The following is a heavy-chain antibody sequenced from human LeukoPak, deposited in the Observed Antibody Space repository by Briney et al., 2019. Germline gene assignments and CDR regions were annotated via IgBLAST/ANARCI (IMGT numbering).Heavy chain of an antibody. CDR3: ARGGVGYCSGGSCYRGYFDY. D-gene: IGHD2-15*01. Sequence: TSETLSLTCTVSGGSISSYYWSWIRQPPGKGLEWIGYIYYSGSTNYNPSLKSRVTISVDTSKNQFSLKLSSVTAADTAVYYCARGGVGYCSGGSCYRGYFDYWGQGTLVTVSS. CDR2: IYYSGST. V-gene: IGHV4-59*01. CDR1: GGSISSYY. J-gene: IGHJ4*02.